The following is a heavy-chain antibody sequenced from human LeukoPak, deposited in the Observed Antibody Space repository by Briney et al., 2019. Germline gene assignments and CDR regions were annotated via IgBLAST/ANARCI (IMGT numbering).Heavy chain of an antibody. V-gene: IGHV1-8*01. J-gene: IGHJ4*02. CDR2: MNPNSGNT. CDR3: ARGHKGRGQFDY. Sequence: GASVKVSCKASGYTFTSYDINWVRQATGQGLEWMGWMNPNSGNTGYAQKFQDRVTMTRNTSISTAYMELSSLRSEDTAVYYCARGHKGRGQFDYWGQGTRVTVSS. CDR1: GYTFTSYD.